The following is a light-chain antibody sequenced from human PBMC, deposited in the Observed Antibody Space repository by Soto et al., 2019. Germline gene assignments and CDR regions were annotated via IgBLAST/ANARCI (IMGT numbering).Light chain of an antibody. CDR1: QDIGNY. CDR2: DAS. CDR3: QQYHSWPA. Sequence: DIQMTQSPSSLSASVGDRVTIACQANQDIGNYLNWYQQKPGKAPRLLIYDASNLEIGVPSRFSGSGSGTDFTFTISSLQSEDSAVYYCQQYHSWPAFGQGTKVEIK. V-gene: IGKV1-33*01. J-gene: IGKJ1*01.